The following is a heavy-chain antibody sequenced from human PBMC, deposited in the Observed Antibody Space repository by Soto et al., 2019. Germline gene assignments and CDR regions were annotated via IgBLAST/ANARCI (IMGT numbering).Heavy chain of an antibody. CDR3: ARGAPGYCSGGSRLNNNWIDP. Sequence: GASVKVSCKASGYTFTSYAMHWVRQAPGQRLEWMGWINAGNGNTKYSQKFQGRVTITRDTSASTAYMELSSLRSEDTAVYYCARGAPGYCSGGSRLNNNWIDPWGQGTLVTVSS. D-gene: IGHD2-15*01. J-gene: IGHJ5*02. CDR1: GYTFTSYA. V-gene: IGHV1-3*01. CDR2: INAGNGNT.